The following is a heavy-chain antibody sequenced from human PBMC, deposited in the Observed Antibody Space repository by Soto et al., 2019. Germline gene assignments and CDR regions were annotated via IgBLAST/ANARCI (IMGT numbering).Heavy chain of an antibody. J-gene: IGHJ3*02. V-gene: IGHV4-59*12. CDR3: ARDLGIGSGVFDI. CDR2: IYISGST. D-gene: IGHD2-2*03. Sequence: QVQLQESGPGLVKPSETLSLTCKVSGDSISDYYWGWIRQSPGHGLEWIGYIYISGSTDSNPSLQSRATILIDPSKNQFSLTLKSVTAADSAVYYCARDLGIGSGVFDIWGPGTVVTVSS. CDR1: GDSISDYY.